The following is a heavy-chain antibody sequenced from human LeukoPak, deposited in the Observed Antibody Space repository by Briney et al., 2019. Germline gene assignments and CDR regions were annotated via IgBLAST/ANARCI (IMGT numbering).Heavy chain of an antibody. CDR1: GFTVSSNY. CDR3: ARDWPRTGET. V-gene: IGHV3-53*01. D-gene: IGHD3-16*01. J-gene: IGHJ5*02. Sequence: GGSLRLSCAASGFTVSSNYMSWVRQAPGKGLEWVSMIYSDGTTSYADSVKGRFTISRGNSKNTLYLQMNSLRAEDTAVYYCARDWPRTGETWGQGTLVTVSS. CDR2: IYSDGTT.